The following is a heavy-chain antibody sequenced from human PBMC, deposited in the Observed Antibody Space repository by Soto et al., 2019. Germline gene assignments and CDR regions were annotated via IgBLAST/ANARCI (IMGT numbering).Heavy chain of an antibody. CDR2: TYSGGTI. V-gene: IGHV3-53*01. D-gene: IGHD2-15*01. J-gene: IGHJ6*02. Sequence: EVRVVESGGGLTQSGGSLRLSCAASGFIVSDNYVNWVRQAPGRGLEWVSVTYSGGTIFYADSVKGRFTISRDHSKNTVDLQMNSLRVDDTAIYYCARGLGTYCTSSSCSNYYFGMDVWGQGTTVTVSS. CDR3: ARGLGTYCTSSSCSNYYFGMDV. CDR1: GFIVSDNY.